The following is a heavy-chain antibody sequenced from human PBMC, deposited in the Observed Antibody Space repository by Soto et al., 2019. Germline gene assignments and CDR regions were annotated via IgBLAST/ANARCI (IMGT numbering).Heavy chain of an antibody. CDR1: GFTFSSYG. Sequence: PGGSLRLSCAASGFTFSSYGLSWVRQAPGKGLEWVSGISASGATTDYADSVKGRFTISRDNSKNTLYLQMNRLRAEDTAVYYCAKSPSVIDYFDYWGQGTLVTVSS. CDR2: ISASGATT. CDR3: AKSPSVIDYFDY. V-gene: IGHV3-23*01. J-gene: IGHJ4*02. D-gene: IGHD3-16*02.